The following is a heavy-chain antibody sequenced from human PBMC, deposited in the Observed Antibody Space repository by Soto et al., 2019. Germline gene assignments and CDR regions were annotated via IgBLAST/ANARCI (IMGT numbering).Heavy chain of an antibody. J-gene: IGHJ6*02. Sequence: ASVKVSCKASGYTFTSYGISWARQAPGQGLEWMGWISAYNGNTNYAQKLQGRVTMTTDTSTSTAYMELRSLRSDDTAVYYCASGSGGSRSKGIDAWGQGTTATVSS. CDR2: ISAYNGNT. CDR1: GYTFTSYG. CDR3: ASGSGGSRSKGIDA. V-gene: IGHV1-18*01. D-gene: IGHD2-15*01.